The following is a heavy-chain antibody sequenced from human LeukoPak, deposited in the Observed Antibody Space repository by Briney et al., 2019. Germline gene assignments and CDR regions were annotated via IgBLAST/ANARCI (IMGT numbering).Heavy chain of an antibody. CDR1: GFTFSSYA. Sequence: GASLRLSCAASGFTFSSYAMSWVRQAPGKGLEWVSAISGSGGSTYYADSVKGRFTISRDNSKSTLYLQMNSLRAEDTAVYYCAKAGSSGWYEDWYFQHWGQGTLVTVSS. D-gene: IGHD6-19*01. CDR3: AKAGSSGWYEDWYFQH. CDR2: ISGSGGST. V-gene: IGHV3-23*01. J-gene: IGHJ1*01.